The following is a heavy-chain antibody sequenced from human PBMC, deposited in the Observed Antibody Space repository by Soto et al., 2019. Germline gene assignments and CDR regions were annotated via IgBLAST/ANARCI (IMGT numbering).Heavy chain of an antibody. J-gene: IGHJ6*03. Sequence: SETLSLTCAVSGGSITSRTWWSWVRQTPGKGLEWIGDVYHSGSINYSPSLTSRLTISVDKSKSQFSLRLSSVTAADTAVYYCARDREVEVPGTDGNSHYYYMDLWGRGTTVTVSS. CDR2: VYHSGSI. CDR3: ARDREVEVPGTDGNSHYYYMDL. CDR1: GGSITSRTW. V-gene: IGHV4-4*02. D-gene: IGHD6-19*01.